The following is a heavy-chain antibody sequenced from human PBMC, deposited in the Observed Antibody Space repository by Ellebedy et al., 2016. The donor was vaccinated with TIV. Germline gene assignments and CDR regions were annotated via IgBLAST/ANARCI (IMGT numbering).Heavy chain of an antibody. V-gene: IGHV5-51*01. CDR1: GYSFTNYW. CDR2: IYPGDSDT. D-gene: IGHD1-20*01. Sequence: GESLKISXKGSGYSFTNYWIDWVRQMPGKGLEWMGIIYPGDSDTRYSPSFQGQVTISADKSISTAYLQWSSLKASDTAMYYCARRNNWNPAAFDIWGQGTMVTVSS. CDR3: ARRNNWNPAAFDI. J-gene: IGHJ3*02.